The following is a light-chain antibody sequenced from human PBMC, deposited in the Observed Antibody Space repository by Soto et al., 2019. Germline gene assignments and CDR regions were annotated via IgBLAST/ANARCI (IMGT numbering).Light chain of an antibody. Sequence: EIVLTQSPATLSLSLGERATLSCRASQGVSSYLAWYQQKPGQAPRLLIYDASNRATGIPARFSGSGSGTDFTLTISSLEPEDFAVYYCQQRSNWPPATFGGGTKVDIK. J-gene: IGKJ4*01. CDR2: DAS. CDR1: QGVSSY. V-gene: IGKV3-11*01. CDR3: QQRSNWPPAT.